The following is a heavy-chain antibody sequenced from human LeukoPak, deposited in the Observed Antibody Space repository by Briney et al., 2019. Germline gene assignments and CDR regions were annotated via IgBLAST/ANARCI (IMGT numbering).Heavy chain of an antibody. CDR3: AREADYGGNPGEYFQH. CDR2: IYTSGST. CDR1: XXSISSYY. V-gene: IGHV4-4*07. D-gene: IGHD4-23*01. Sequence: TXXLTCXXXXXSISSYYWSWIRQPAGKGLEWIGRIYTSGSTNYNPSLKSRVTMSVDTSKNQFSLKLSSVTAADTAVYYCAREADYGGNPGEYFQHWGQGTLVTVSS. J-gene: IGHJ1*01.